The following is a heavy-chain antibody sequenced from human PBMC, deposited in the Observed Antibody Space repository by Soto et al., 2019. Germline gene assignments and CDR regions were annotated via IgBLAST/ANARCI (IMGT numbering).Heavy chain of an antibody. J-gene: IGHJ4*02. CDR1: GGSSRSGGYC. D-gene: IGHD3-22*01. CDR2: IYHSGST. Sequence: PLETHSLTSAVSGGSSRSGGYCWSWIRKPPGKGLEWIGYIYHSGSTYYNPSLKSRVTISVDRSKNQFSLKLSSVTAADTAVYYCAKGSGSSAYSPFDYWGQGTLVTVSS. CDR3: AKGSGSSAYSPFDY. V-gene: IGHV4-30-2*01.